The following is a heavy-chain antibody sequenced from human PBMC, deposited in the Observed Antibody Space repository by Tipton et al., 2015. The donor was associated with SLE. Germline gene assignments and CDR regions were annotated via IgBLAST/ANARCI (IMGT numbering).Heavy chain of an antibody. V-gene: IGHV1-18*01. D-gene: IGHD5-12*01. CDR1: GYTFTSSG. CDR3: ARRIVATTDLDY. CDR2: ISSYSGTT. J-gene: IGHJ4*02. Sequence: QVQLVQSGPEVKKPGASVKVSCKTSGYTFTSSGISWVRQAPGQGLEWMGWISSYSGTTNYAQKLQGRVTMTTDTSTSTAYMELRSLRSDDTAVYYCARRIVATTDLDYWGQGTQVTVSA.